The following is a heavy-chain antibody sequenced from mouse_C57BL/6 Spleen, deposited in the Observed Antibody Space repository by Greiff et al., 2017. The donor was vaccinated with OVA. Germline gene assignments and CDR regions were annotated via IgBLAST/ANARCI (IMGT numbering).Heavy chain of an antibody. CDR1: GFTFTDYY. CDR3: ARYRGRYYAMDF. Sequence: EVKVEESGGGLVQPGGSLSLSCAASGFTFTDYYMSWVRQPPGKALEWLGFIRNKANGYTTEYSASVKGRFTISIDNSKSILYLQMNVLRAEYSATYYCARYRGRYYAMDFWGQGTSVTVAS. V-gene: IGHV7-3*01. CDR2: IRNKANGYTT. J-gene: IGHJ4*01.